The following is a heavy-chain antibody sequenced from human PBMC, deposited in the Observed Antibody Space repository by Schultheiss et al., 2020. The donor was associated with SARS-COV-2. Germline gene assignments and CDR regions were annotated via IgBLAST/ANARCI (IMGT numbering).Heavy chain of an antibody. D-gene: IGHD5-24*01. J-gene: IGHJ4*02. CDR2: IYYSGST. CDR3: ARLKRWLQFSAIDY. Sequence: SQTLSLTCAVYGGSFSGFYWKWIRQPPGKGLEWIGYIYYSGSTYYNPSLKSRVTISVDTSKNQFSLKLSSVTAADTAVYYCARLKRWLQFSAIDYWGQGTLVTVSS. CDR1: GGSFSGFY. V-gene: IGHV4-59*08.